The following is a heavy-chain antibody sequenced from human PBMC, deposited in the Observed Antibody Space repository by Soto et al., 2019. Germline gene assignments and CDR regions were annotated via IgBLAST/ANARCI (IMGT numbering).Heavy chain of an antibody. CDR1: GGSISSGGYY. J-gene: IGHJ5*02. D-gene: IGHD2-15*01. Sequence: SETLSLTCTVSGGSISSGGYYWSWIRQHPGKGLEWIGYIYYSGSTYYNPSLKSRVTISVDTSKNQFSLKLSSVTAADTAVYYCARDQVYCSGGSCYSGTSNWFDPWGQGTLVTVSS. CDR2: IYYSGST. CDR3: ARDQVYCSGGSCYSGTSNWFDP. V-gene: IGHV4-31*03.